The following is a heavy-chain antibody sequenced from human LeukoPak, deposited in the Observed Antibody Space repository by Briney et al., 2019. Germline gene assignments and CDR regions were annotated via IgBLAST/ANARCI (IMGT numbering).Heavy chain of an antibody. CDR3: ATDQVATVGPFGA. CDR1: GFTVSSNY. J-gene: IGHJ5*02. Sequence: PGGSLRLSCAASGFTVSSNYMSWVRQAPGKGLEWVSVIYSGGSTHYADSVQGRFTISRDNSKNTLYLQMQSLRAEDTAVYFCATDQVATVGPFGAWGQGTLVTVSS. CDR2: IYSGGST. V-gene: IGHV3-66*01. D-gene: IGHD3-16*01.